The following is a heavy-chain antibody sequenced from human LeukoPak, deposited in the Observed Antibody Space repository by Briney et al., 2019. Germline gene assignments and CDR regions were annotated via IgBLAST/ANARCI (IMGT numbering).Heavy chain of an antibody. V-gene: IGHV1-3*01. J-gene: IGHJ4*02. CDR2: INSGNGNK. D-gene: IGHD3-9*01. Sequence: ASVQDTCKASGYTYTNYAMHWLRPPPCKRLAWMGFINSGNGNKKYSQKFQGRVTITRITSASTAYMELSILRTEDTAVYYCACEMGPYYDIGTKYYDYWGQGTLVTVSS. CDR1: GYTYTNYA. CDR3: ACEMGPYYDIGTKYYDY.